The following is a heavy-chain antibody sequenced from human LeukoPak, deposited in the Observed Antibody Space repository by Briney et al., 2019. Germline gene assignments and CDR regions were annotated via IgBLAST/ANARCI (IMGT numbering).Heavy chain of an antibody. Sequence: GGSLRLSCAASGFTFDDYAMHWVRQAPGKGLEWVSGISWNSGSIGYADSVKGRFTISRDNAKNSLYLQMNSLRAEDTALYYCASGNTVTSGVFDYWGQGTLVTVSS. CDR3: ASGNTVTSGVFDY. J-gene: IGHJ4*02. V-gene: IGHV3-9*01. D-gene: IGHD4-17*01. CDR1: GFTFDDYA. CDR2: ISWNSGSI.